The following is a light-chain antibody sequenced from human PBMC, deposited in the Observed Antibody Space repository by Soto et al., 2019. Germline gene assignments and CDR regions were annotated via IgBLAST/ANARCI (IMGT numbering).Light chain of an antibody. J-gene: IGKJ4*01. Sequence: EIVMTQSPATLSVSPGERATLSCRASQSVNSNLAWYQQKPGQAPRILIYAASTRATAIPARFSGSGSGTEFTLTISSLQSEDFAVYYWQQYNDWPRTFGGGTKVEIK. V-gene: IGKV3-15*01. CDR3: QQYNDWPRT. CDR1: QSVNSN. CDR2: AAS.